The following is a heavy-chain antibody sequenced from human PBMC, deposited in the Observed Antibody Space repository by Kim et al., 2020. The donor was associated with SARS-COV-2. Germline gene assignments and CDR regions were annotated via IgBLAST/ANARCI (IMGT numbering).Heavy chain of an antibody. CDR1: GFPFSSYA. D-gene: IGHD3-10*01. Sequence: GGSLRLSCAASGFPFSSYAMSWVRQAPGKGLEWVSLIYGGGTGTFYANSVKGRFTISRDNSENTLSLQMNNLKVEDTALYYCVTTRGGNWYFDFWGRGTL. J-gene: IGHJ2*01. CDR2: IYGGGTGT. CDR3: VTTRGGNWYFDF. V-gene: IGHV3-23*03.